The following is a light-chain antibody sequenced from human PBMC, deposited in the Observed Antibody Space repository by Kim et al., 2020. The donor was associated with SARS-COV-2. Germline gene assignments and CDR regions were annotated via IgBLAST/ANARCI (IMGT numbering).Light chain of an antibody. Sequence: QSINTPCTGTSSDVGGYNYVSGYQQHPGKAPKRMIYDVSNRPSGVSNRFSGSKSGNTASLTISGLQAEDEADYYCSSYTSSSTNVVFGGGTQLTVL. CDR2: DVS. V-gene: IGLV2-14*03. J-gene: IGLJ2*01. CDR3: SSYTSSSTNVV. CDR1: SSDVGGYNY.